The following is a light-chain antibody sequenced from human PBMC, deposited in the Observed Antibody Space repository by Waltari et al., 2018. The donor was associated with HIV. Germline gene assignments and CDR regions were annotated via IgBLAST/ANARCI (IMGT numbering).Light chain of an antibody. V-gene: IGKV3-20*01. CDR3: QQYASSPELT. CDR2: GAS. CDR1: QRVSSGY. J-gene: IGKJ4*01. Sequence: EIVLTQSPGPLSLSPGERATLSCRASQRVSSGYLAWYQQKPGQAPRLLIYGASSRASGVPDRFSGSGSGTDFSLTVSGLEPEDFAVYYCQQYASSPELTFGGGTKVEIK.